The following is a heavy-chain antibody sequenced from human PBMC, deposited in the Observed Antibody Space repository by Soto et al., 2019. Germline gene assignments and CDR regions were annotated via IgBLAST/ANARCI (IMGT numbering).Heavy chain of an antibody. J-gene: IGHJ5*02. D-gene: IGHD2-21*02. CDR1: GFTFSTNS. Sequence: EVQLLESGGGLVQPGGSLRLSCAASGFTFSTNSMTWDRQAPGKGLEWVCGISGGGDSTHYADSVKGRFTISRDNSKNMVYLQMNSLTADDTAVYFGSKWAGDCDQWGQGTLVSVSS. V-gene: IGHV3-23*01. CDR2: ISGGGDST. CDR3: SKWAGDCDQ.